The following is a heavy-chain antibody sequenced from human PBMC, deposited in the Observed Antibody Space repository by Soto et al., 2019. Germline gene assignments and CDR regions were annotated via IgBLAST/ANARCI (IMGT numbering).Heavy chain of an antibody. CDR2: IKQDGSEK. V-gene: IGHV3-7*05. CDR3: ARGSLPAGYCTNGVCYPISSSKGDAFDI. Sequence: GGSLRLSCAASGFTFSSYWMSWVRQAPGKGLEWVANIKQDGSEKYYVDSVKGRFTISRDNAKNSLYLQMNSLRAEDTAVYYCARGSLPAGYCTNGVCYPISSSKGDAFDIWGQGTMVTVSS. J-gene: IGHJ3*02. CDR1: GFTFSSYW. D-gene: IGHD2-8*01.